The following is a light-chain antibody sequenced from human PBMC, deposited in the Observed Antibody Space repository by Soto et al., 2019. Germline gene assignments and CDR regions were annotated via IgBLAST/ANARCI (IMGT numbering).Light chain of an antibody. V-gene: IGKV1-6*01. CDR3: LQDYDYPWT. CDR2: GIS. CDR1: QGVGSD. J-gene: IGKJ1*01. Sequence: TQSPSSLSASVGDRFTITCRSSQGVGSDFGWYQQKPGKAPKVLIYGISSLHSGVPSRFSGSGSGTDFPLTLTTLQPEDIATYYCLQDYDYPWTFGQGTKVDIK.